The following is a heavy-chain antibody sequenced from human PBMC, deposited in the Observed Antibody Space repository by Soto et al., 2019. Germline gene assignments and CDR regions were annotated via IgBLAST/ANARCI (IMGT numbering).Heavy chain of an antibody. CDR2: IYYSGRT. J-gene: IGHJ4*02. Sequence: QVQLQESGPGLVKPSQTLSLTCTVSGGSISTGGYYWTWIRQHPGKGLELIGYIYYSGRTCYNPSLKSRVTISVDTSKHKFSLKLSSVTAADTDVYYCARCLSVTLFDSWGQGTLVTVSS. CDR1: GGSISTGGYY. D-gene: IGHD4-17*01. CDR3: ARCLSVTLFDS. V-gene: IGHV4-31*03.